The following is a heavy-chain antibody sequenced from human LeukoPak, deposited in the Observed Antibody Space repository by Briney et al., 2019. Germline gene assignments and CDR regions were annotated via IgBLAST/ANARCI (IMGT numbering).Heavy chain of an antibody. J-gene: IGHJ4*02. D-gene: IGHD5-18*01. Sequence: PGGSLRLSCAASGFTFSSYAMSWVRQAPGKGLEWVANIKQDGSDKYYVDSVKGRFTISRDNAKNSLYLQMNSLRAEDTAVYYCARAAGLSVDTAQADYWGQGTLVTVSS. CDR3: ARAAGLSVDTAQADY. CDR1: GFTFSSYA. V-gene: IGHV3-7*01. CDR2: IKQDGSDK.